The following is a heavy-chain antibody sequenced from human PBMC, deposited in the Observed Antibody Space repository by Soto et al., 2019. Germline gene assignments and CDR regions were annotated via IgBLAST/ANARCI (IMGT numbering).Heavy chain of an antibody. V-gene: IGHV6-1*01. CDR3: ARDPPDFNSGFDS. J-gene: IGHJ4*02. CDR1: GDSVSNNGST. Sequence: SQTLSLTFAICGDSVSNNGSTWNCISQSPPRGLEWLGRAYYRSRWQYDYATSVRSRITINPDTSKNQFSLQLSSVTPEDTAVYYCARDPPDFNSGFDSWGQGSLVTVSS. D-gene: IGHD1-26*01. CDR2: AYYRSRWQY.